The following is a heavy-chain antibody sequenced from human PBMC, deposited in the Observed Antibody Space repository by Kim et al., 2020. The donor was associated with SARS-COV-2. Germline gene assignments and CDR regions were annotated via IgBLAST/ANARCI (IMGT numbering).Heavy chain of an antibody. CDR2: ISNSGTYT. CDR3: ARYPSEASGHRWLDP. CDR1: GFIFSNFE. V-gene: IGHV3-48*03. Sequence: GGSLRLSCAASGFIFSNFEMNWVRQSPEKGLEWLAYISNSGTYTGYPDSVKGRFTVSRDNAKNSVYLQMNSLRVEDTAVYYCARYPSEASGHRWLDPWGPEPVDTVPS. D-gene: IGHD5-12*01. J-gene: IGHJ5*02.